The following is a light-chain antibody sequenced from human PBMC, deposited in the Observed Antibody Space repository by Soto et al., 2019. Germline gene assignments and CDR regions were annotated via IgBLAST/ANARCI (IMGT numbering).Light chain of an antibody. CDR3: EQYDSSPYT. CDR1: QSVSSTY. Sequence: EIVLTQSPGTLSLSPGERATLSCRASQSVSSTYFAWYQHKPGQAPRLLIYGASSREAGIPDRFSGSGSGTDFTLTISRLEPEDFAVYYCEQYDSSPYTFGQGTKLEIK. J-gene: IGKJ2*01. V-gene: IGKV3-20*01. CDR2: GAS.